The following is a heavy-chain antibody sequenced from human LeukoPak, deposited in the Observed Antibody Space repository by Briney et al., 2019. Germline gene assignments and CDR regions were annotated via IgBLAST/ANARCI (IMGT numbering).Heavy chain of an antibody. V-gene: IGHV4/OR15-8*02. CDR2: ISLAGQT. CDR1: GGSIGGTNW. CDR3: SRESGPFCPFGY. D-gene: IGHD1-26*01. J-gene: IGHJ4*02. Sequence: PSETLSLTCGVSGGSIGGTNWWSWVRQPPGQGLEWIGEISLAGQTNFNPSLNGRVTMSLDKSSNKLYLHLTSVTAADTATYFCSRESGPFCPFGYWGQGAVVLVSS.